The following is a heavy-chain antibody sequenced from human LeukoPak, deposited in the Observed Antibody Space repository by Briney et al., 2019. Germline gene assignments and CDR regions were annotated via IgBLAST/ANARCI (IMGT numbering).Heavy chain of an antibody. CDR1: GGTFSNYY. CDR2: IYYSGST. V-gene: IGHV4-59*08. D-gene: IGHD4-17*01. CDR3: ARHSLDTSTVTDAFDI. Sequence: SETLSLTRAVYGGTFSNYYWSWIRQPPGKGLEWIGYIYYSGSTNYNPSLKSRVTISVDTSKNQFSLKLSSVTAADTAVYYCARHSLDTSTVTDAFDIWGQGTMVTVSS. J-gene: IGHJ3*02.